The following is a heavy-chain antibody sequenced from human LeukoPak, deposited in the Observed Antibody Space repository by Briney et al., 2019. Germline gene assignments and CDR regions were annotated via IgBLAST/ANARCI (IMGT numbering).Heavy chain of an antibody. CDR2: IYYSVST. Sequence: SETLSLTCTVSGGSISSYYRSWIRQPPGKGLEWIGYIYYSVSTNYNPYLKSRVTISVATSKNQFSLMLGSVTAADTTVSYCASNGSYGSGRFDYWGQGTLVTVSS. CDR3: ASNGSYGSGRFDY. CDR1: GGSISSYY. V-gene: IGHV4-59*01. D-gene: IGHD3-10*01. J-gene: IGHJ4*02.